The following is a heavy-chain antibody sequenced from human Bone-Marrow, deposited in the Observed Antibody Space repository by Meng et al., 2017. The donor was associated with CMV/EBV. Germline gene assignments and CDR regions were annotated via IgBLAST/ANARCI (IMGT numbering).Heavy chain of an antibody. CDR2: ISGSGHST. CDR1: GFTFSDYY. Sequence: GGSLKISCAASGFTFSDYYMSWVRQAPGKGLEWVSAISGSGHSTYYTDSVKGRFSISRDNSKFELYLQMDSLRVEDAAIYYCAKGYTRWDYFDFWGQGTLVTVSS. D-gene: IGHD1-1*01. V-gene: IGHV3-23*01. J-gene: IGHJ4*02. CDR3: AKGYTRWDYFDF.